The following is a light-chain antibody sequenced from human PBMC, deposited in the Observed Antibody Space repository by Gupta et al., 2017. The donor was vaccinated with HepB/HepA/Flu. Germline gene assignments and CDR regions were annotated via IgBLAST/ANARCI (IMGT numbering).Light chain of an antibody. CDR1: QSISSGY. Sequence: NVLTQSPGTLSVSPGERATLSCRSSQSISSGYIAWYQQKPGQAPRLLISGASRRATGIPDRFSGSGSGTDFTLTISRLEAEDSAVYSCQHYGWTPPCIFGPGTKLEIK. J-gene: IGKJ2*02. CDR3: QHYGWTPPCI. CDR2: GAS. V-gene: IGKV3-20*01.